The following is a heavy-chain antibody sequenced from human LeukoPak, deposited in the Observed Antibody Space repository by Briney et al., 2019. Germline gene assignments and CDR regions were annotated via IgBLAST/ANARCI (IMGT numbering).Heavy chain of an antibody. J-gene: IGHJ3*02. Sequence: SETLSLTCTVSGGSISSSSYYWGWIRQPPGKGLEWIGTIYYSGSTDYNPSLKSRVTISVDTSKNQFSLKLSSVAAADPAVYYCARRGISSGWSPGAFDIWGQGTMVTVSS. CDR3: ARRGISSGWSPGAFDI. CDR2: IYYSGST. CDR1: GGSISSSSYY. D-gene: IGHD6-19*01. V-gene: IGHV4-39*01.